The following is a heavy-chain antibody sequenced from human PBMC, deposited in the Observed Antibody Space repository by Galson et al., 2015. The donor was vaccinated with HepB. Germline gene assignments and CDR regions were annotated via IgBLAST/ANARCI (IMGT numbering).Heavy chain of an antibody. CDR3: ARGHMAVARWFDP. J-gene: IGHJ5*02. CDR1: GGSISSSSYY. CDR2: VYDTGTT. Sequence: ETLSLTCTVSGGSISSSSYYWGWFRQPPGKGLEWIGSVYDTGTTHYNPSLKSRVTISVDTSKNQFSLKLSSVTAADTAVYYCARGHMAVARWFDPWGQGTLVTVSS. D-gene: IGHD6-19*01. V-gene: IGHV4-39*07.